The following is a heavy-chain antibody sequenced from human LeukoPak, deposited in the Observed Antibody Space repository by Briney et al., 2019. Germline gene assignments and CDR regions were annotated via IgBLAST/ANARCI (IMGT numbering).Heavy chain of an antibody. CDR3: ARVLRLGLRLLFVD. J-gene: IGHJ4*02. V-gene: IGHV4-59*01. CDR1: GGSISSYY. CDR2: IYYSGST. Sequence: SETLSLTCTVSGGSISSYYWSWLRQPPGKGLEWIGYIYYSGSTNYNPSLKSRVTISVDTSKNQFSLKLSSVTAADTAVYYCARVLRLGLRLLFVDWGQGTLVTVSS. D-gene: IGHD2-21*02.